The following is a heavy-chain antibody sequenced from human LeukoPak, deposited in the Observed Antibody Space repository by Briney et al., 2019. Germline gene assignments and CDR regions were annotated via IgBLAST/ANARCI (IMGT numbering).Heavy chain of an antibody. CDR1: GFTFSSHD. D-gene: IGHD3-22*01. CDR3: ARGSSYYDSSGYLI. CDR2: IGTAGDT. V-gene: IGHV3-13*01. J-gene: IGHJ4*02. Sequence: PGGSLRLSCAASGFTFSSHDMHWVRQATGEGLEWVSAIGTAGDTYYPGSVKGQFTISRENAKNSLYLQMNSLRAGDTAVYYCARGSSYYDSSGYLIWGQGTLVTVSS.